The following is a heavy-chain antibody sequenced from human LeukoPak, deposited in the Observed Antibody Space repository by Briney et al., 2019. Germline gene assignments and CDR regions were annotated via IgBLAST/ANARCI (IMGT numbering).Heavy chain of an antibody. CDR2: IYHSGST. D-gene: IGHD3-22*01. V-gene: IGHV4-4*02. CDR1: GGSISSSNW. Sequence: SETLSLTCAVSGGSISSSNWWSWVRQPPGKGLEWIGEIYHSGSTNYNPSLKSRVTISVYKSKNQFSLKLSSVTAADTAVYYCARKSAYYDSSGGEYWGQGTLVTVSS. CDR3: ARKSAYYDSSGGEY. J-gene: IGHJ4*02.